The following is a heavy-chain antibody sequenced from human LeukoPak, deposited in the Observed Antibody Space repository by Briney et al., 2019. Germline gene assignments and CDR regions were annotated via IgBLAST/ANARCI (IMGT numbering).Heavy chain of an antibody. V-gene: IGHV3-15*01. CDR1: GFTFSNAW. CDR3: TTVLLVGATGYYYYMDV. D-gene: IGHD1-26*01. J-gene: IGHJ6*03. Sequence: GGSLRLSCAASGFTFSNAWMSWVRQAPGKGLEWVGRLKTKTDGGTTDYAAPVKGRFIISRDDSKSTLYLQMNRLKTEDTAVYYCTTVLLVGATGYYYYMDVWGKGTTVTVSS. CDR2: LKTKTDGGTT.